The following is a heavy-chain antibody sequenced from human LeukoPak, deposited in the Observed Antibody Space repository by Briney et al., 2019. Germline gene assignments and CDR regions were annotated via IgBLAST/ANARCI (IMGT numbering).Heavy chain of an antibody. Sequence: GGSLRLSCAASGFTFSSYTMNLVRQAPGKGLEWVSSISSSSNYIYYADSVKGRFTISRDNAKNSLFLQMNSPRAEDTAVYYCARGQGLQLKSGSDYWGQGTLVTVSS. V-gene: IGHV3-21*01. D-gene: IGHD5-24*01. J-gene: IGHJ4*02. CDR2: ISSSSNYI. CDR3: ARGQGLQLKSGSDY. CDR1: GFTFSSYT.